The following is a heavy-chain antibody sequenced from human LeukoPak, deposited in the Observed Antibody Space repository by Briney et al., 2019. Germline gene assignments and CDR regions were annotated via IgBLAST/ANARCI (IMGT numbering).Heavy chain of an antibody. CDR1: GFTFDDYA. Sequence: GRSLRLSCAASGFTFDDYAMHWVRQAPGKGLEWVSGISWNSGSIGYADSAKGRFTISRDNAKNSLYLQMNSLRAEDTAVYYCARASESVALIAAAAYWGQGTLVTVSS. D-gene: IGHD6-13*01. V-gene: IGHV3-9*01. J-gene: IGHJ4*02. CDR2: ISWNSGSI. CDR3: ARASESVALIAAAAY.